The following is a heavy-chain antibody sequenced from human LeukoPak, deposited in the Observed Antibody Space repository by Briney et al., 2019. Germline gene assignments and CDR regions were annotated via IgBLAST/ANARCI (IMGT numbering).Heavy chain of an antibody. CDR3: ARSPRYCSSTSCPVDY. CDR2: ISACNGNT. V-gene: IGHV1-18*01. Sequence: ASVKVSCKASGYTFTSYGISWVRQAPGQGLEWMGWISACNGNTNYAQKLQGRVTMTTDTSTSTAYMELRSLRSDDTAVYYCARSPRYCSSTSCPVDYWGQGTLVTVSS. J-gene: IGHJ4*02. D-gene: IGHD2-2*01. CDR1: GYTFTSYG.